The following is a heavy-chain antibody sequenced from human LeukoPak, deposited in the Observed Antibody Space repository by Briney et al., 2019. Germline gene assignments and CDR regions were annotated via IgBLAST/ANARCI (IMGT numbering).Heavy chain of an antibody. Sequence: GGSLRLSCAASGFTFDDYAMHWVRQAPGKGPEWVSGISWNSGSIGYADSVKGRFTISRDNAKNSLYLQMNSLRAEDTALYYCAKDIFKGSVANNYGMDVWGQGTTVTVSS. J-gene: IGHJ6*02. CDR3: AKDIFKGSVANNYGMDV. V-gene: IGHV3-9*01. CDR2: ISWNSGSI. D-gene: IGHD4-23*01. CDR1: GFTFDDYA.